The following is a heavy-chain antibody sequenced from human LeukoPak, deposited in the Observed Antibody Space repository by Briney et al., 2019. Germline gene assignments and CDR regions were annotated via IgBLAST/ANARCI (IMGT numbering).Heavy chain of an antibody. CDR3: ARVGSYYDSPVDAFDI. J-gene: IGHJ3*02. V-gene: IGHV3-66*01. CDR2: IYSGGST. CDR1: GFTVSSNY. D-gene: IGHD3-22*01. Sequence: GGSLRLSCAASGFTVSSNYMSWVRQAPGKGLEWVSVIYSGGSTYYADSVKGRFTISRDNSKNTLYLQMNSLRAEDTAVYYCARVGSYYDSPVDAFDILGQGTMVTVSS.